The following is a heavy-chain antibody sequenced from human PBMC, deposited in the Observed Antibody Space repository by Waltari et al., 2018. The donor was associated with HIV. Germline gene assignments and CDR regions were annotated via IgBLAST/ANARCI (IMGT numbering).Heavy chain of an antibody. V-gene: IGHV3-7*01. Sequence: EVQLVESGGGLVQPGGSLRLSCSASGFTFRKYWLSWVRQAPGKGLEFVANINKDGTTKNYLDSGKGRFTISRDNARNSLFLQMDSLRAEDTAVYFCARDPGFSAFDVWGQGTVVIVSS. CDR2: INKDGTTK. J-gene: IGHJ3*01. D-gene: IGHD3-3*02. CDR1: GFTFRKYW. CDR3: ARDPGFSAFDV.